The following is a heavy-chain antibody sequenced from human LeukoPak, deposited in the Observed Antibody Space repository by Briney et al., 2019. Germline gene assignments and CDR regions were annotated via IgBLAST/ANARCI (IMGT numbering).Heavy chain of an antibody. J-gene: IGHJ5*02. CDR2: IFSGGGT. V-gene: IGHV3-66*01. Sequence: GGSLRLSCVVSGLTVSNNYMTWVRQAPGKGLEWVSLIFSGGGTYYADSVKGRFTISRDSSKNTSYLQMNSLRAEDMALYYCARDPGAAAGNLWSWGQGTLVTVSS. CDR1: GLTVSNNY. D-gene: IGHD6-25*01. CDR3: ARDPGAAAGNLWS.